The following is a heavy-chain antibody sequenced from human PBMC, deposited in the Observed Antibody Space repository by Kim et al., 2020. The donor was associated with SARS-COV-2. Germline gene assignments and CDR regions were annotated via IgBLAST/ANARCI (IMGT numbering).Heavy chain of an antibody. D-gene: IGHD3-22*01. CDR2: IYYSGST. CDR3: ASITYYYDSSGYSGAGWFDP. V-gene: IGHV4-59*01. CDR1: GGSISSYY. Sequence: SETLSLTCTVSGGSISSYYWSWIRQPPGKGLEWIGYIYYSGSTNYNPSLKSRVTISVDTSKNQFSLKLSSVTAADTAVYYCASITYYYDSSGYSGAGWFDPWGQGTLVTVSS. J-gene: IGHJ5*02.